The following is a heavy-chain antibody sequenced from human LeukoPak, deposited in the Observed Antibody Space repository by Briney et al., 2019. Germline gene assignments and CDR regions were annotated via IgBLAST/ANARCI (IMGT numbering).Heavy chain of an antibody. Sequence: GGSLRLSCAASGFTVSSNYMNWVRQAPGKGLEWVSAISGSGGSTYYADSVKGRFTISRDNSKNTLYLQMNSLRAEDTVVYYCAKLGYCSSTSCSGDFDYWGQGTLVTVSS. J-gene: IGHJ4*02. CDR2: ISGSGGST. V-gene: IGHV3-23*01. D-gene: IGHD2-2*01. CDR3: AKLGYCSSTSCSGDFDY. CDR1: GFTVSSNY.